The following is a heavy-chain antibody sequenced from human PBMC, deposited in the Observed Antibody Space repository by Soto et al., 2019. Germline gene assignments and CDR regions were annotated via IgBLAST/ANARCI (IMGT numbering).Heavy chain of an antibody. D-gene: IGHD3-10*01. CDR3: ARGFSTAIYSGSGNDLDY. V-gene: IGHV1-2*04. CDR1: EYTFSGYY. J-gene: IGHJ4*02. Sequence: ASVKVSCKASEYTFSGYYMHWVRQAPGQGLEWMGWINPNSGDTNYAQKFQGWVTMTRDTSISTAYMELSRLKSDDTAVYYCARGFSTAIYSGSGNDLDYWGQGTLVTVSS. CDR2: INPNSGDT.